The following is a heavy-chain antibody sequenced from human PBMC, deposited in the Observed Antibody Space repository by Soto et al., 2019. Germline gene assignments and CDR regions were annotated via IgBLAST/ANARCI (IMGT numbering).Heavy chain of an antibody. CDR1: GYTFTSYD. D-gene: IGHD1-20*01. V-gene: IGHV1-8*01. CDR3: AGGRAITGTMPS. CDR2: MNPNTGNT. J-gene: IGHJ5*02. Sequence: QVQLVQSGAEVKKPGASVKVSCKASGYTFTSYDINWVRQATGQGLEWMGWMNPNTGNTGYAQKFQGRVTMTRNTSISTAYMELSSLRSEDPAVYYCAGGRAITGTMPSWGQGTLVTVSS.